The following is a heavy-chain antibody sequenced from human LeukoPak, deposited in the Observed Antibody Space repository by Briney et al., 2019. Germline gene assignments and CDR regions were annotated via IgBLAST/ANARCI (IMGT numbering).Heavy chain of an antibody. D-gene: IGHD1-26*01. CDR3: ARDLDSGSHDYWFDP. CDR2: IIPIFGTA. Sequence: ASVKVSCKASGGTFSSYAISWVRQAPGQGLEWMGGIIPIFGTANYAQKFQGRVTITADESTSTAYMELSSPRSEDTAVYYCARDLDSGSHDYWFDPWGQGTLVTVSS. CDR1: GGTFSSYA. V-gene: IGHV1-69*13. J-gene: IGHJ5*02.